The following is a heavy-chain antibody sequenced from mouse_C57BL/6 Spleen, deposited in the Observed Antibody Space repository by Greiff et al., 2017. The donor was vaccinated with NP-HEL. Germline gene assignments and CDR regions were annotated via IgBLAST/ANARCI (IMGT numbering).Heavy chain of an antibody. J-gene: IGHJ3*01. V-gene: IGHV1-53*01. CDR2: INPSNGGT. Sequence: VQLQQPGTELVKPGASVKLSCKASGYTFTSYWMHWVKQRPGQGLEWIGNINPSNGGTNYNEKFKSKATLTVDKSSSTAYMQLSSLTSEDSAVYDCARWDSSGYVWFAYWGQGTLVTVSA. CDR1: GYTFTSYW. CDR3: ARWDSSGYVWFAY. D-gene: IGHD3-2*02.